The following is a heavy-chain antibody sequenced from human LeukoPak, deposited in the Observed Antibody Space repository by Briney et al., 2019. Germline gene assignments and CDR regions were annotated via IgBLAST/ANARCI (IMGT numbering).Heavy chain of an antibody. Sequence: PGGSLRLSCAASGFTLSTYAMHWVRQAPGKGLEWVAVISSDGRDKHHADSVKGRFTISRDNSKNTLFLQMNSLRPGDTARYYCARDLRKVADYYFDYWGQGTLVTVSS. CDR2: ISSDGRDK. D-gene: IGHD6-19*01. J-gene: IGHJ4*02. V-gene: IGHV3-30-3*01. CDR3: ARDLRKVADYYFDY. CDR1: GFTLSTYA.